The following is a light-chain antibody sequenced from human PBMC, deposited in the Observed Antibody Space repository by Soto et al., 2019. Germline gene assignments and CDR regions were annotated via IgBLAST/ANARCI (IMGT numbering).Light chain of an antibody. CDR3: QQRSSWPT. Sequence: LLTQSPATLSLSPGESATLSCRASQTVSSQLAWYQQKPGQAPRLLIYDASKRAPGVPGRFSGSGSGTDFTLTISSLEPDDFGVYSCQQRSSWPTVGQGTRVEIK. CDR2: DAS. J-gene: IGKJ1*01. V-gene: IGKV3-11*01. CDR1: QTVSSQ.